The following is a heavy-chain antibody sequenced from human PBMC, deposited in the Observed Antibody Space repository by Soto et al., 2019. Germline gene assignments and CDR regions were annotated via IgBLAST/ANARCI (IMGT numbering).Heavy chain of an antibody. CDR2: INPNSGGT. V-gene: IGHV1-2*04. Sequence: ASVKVSCKASGYTFTGYYMHWVRQAPGQGLEWMGWINPNSGGTNYAQKFQGWVTMTRDTSISTAYMELSRLRSDDTAVYYCARDTGGNCSGGSCSTGPNYYYYYGMDVWGQGTTVTVS. CDR3: ARDTGGNCSGGSCSTGPNYYYYYGMDV. D-gene: IGHD2-15*01. J-gene: IGHJ6*02. CDR1: GYTFTGYY.